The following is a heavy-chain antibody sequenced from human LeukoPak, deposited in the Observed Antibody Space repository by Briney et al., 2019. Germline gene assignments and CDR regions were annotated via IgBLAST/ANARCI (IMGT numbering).Heavy chain of an antibody. J-gene: IGHJ4*02. V-gene: IGHV4-61*02. D-gene: IGHD1-26*01. Sequence: SQTLSLTCTASGGSISSGSYYWSWIRQAGGKGLEWIGRIYTSGSTYDNPSLKSRVTISVDTSKNPCSLKLSSVTAADTAVYYCARDGWAVVGHYFDYWGQGTLVTASS. CDR2: IYTSGST. CDR3: ARDGWAVVGHYFDY. CDR1: GGSISSGSYY.